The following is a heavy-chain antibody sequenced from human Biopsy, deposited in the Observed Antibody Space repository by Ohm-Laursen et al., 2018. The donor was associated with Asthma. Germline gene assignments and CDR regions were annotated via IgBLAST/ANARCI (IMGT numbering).Heavy chain of an antibody. CDR2: FDIEDGEA. CDR1: GDTLTERS. CDR3: ATDLWNPRKDYDY. J-gene: IGHJ4*02. V-gene: IGHV1-24*01. D-gene: IGHD1-1*01. Sequence: ASVKVSCKVSGDTLTERSIHWVRQAPGKGLGWMGGFDIEDGEASYAQKFKGRVTLTEDPSTDTVYMEVSSLRSDDTAVYYCATDLWNPRKDYDYWGQGTLVTVSS.